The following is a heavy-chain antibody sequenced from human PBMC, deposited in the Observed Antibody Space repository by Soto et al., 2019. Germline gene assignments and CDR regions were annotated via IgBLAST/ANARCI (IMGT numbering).Heavy chain of an antibody. CDR1: GYPFTTYG. J-gene: IGHJ5*02. CDR3: VGDREADRPGWFDP. CDR2: ISAYNGNT. V-gene: IGHV1-18*04. Sequence: VSVQVSFKASGYPFTTYGISFVRQAPGRGLEWMGWISAYNGNTKDAQKFQDRVTMTTDAITSTAYMELRSLTSDDTAVYYRVGDREADRPGWFDPWGQGTMVTVSS. D-gene: IGHD6-6*01.